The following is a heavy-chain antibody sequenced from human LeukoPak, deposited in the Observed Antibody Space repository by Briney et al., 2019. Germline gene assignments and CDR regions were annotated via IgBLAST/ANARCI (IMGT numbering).Heavy chain of an antibody. CDR3: ARAYMVRGVITPNAFDI. V-gene: IGHV1-69*06. CDR1: GGTFSSYA. CDR2: TIPIFGTA. D-gene: IGHD3-10*01. J-gene: IGHJ3*02. Sequence: SVKVSCKASGGTFSSYAISWVRQAPGQGLEWMGGTIPIFGTANYAQKFQGRVTITADKSTSTAYMELSSLRSEDTAVYYCARAYMVRGVITPNAFDIWGQGTMVTVSS.